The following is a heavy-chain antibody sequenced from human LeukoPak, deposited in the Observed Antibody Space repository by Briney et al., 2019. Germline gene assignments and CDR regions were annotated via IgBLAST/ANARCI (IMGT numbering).Heavy chain of an antibody. CDR2: IIPILGIA. Sequence: GASVKVSCKASGGTFSSYTISWVRQVPGQGLEWMGRIIPILGIANYAQKFQGRVTITADKSTSTAYMELSSLRSEDTAVYYCARDMGIITAAAAFDYWGQGTLVTVSS. D-gene: IGHD6-13*01. J-gene: IGHJ4*02. CDR1: GGTFSSYT. V-gene: IGHV1-69*04. CDR3: ARDMGIITAAAAFDY.